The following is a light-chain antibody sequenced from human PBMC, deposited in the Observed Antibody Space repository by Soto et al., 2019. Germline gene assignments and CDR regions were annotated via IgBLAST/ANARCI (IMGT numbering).Light chain of an antibody. J-gene: IGKJ1*01. CDR2: GAS. Sequence: EIVFTQSPGTLSLSPGARATLSCRASQSVSNNYLAWYQQQPGQALRLIIYGASKRATGIPDRFSGSVSGTDFTLTISSLQPEDFANYYGQQTYSTPRGTFGQGTKVDIK. CDR3: QQTYSTPRGT. V-gene: IGKV3-20*01. CDR1: QSVSNNY.